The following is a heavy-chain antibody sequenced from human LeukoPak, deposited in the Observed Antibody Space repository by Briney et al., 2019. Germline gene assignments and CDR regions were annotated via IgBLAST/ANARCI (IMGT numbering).Heavy chain of an antibody. D-gene: IGHD2-2*01. V-gene: IGHV1-2*02. CDR3: ARAGYCNTANCANWFDP. Sequence: ASVKVSCKASGYTFTCYYMHWVRQAPGQGLEWMGWINPNSGGTNYAQKFQGRVTMTRDTSISTAYMELSRLISDDTAVYYCARAGYCNTANCANWFDPWGQGTLVTVSS. CDR1: GYTFTCYY. CDR2: INPNSGGT. J-gene: IGHJ5*02.